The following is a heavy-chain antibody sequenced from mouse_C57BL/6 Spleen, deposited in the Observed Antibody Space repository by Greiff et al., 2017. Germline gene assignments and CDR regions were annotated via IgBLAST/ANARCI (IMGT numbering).Heavy chain of an antibody. CDR1: GYTFTEYT. CDR2: FYPGSGSI. J-gene: IGHJ4*01. V-gene: IGHV1-62-2*01. CDR3: ARHGGLPYAMDY. Sequence: QVQLKESGAELVKPGASVKLSCKASGYTFTEYTIHWVKQRSGQGLEWIGWFYPGSGSIKYNEKFKDKATLTADKSSRTVYMELSRLTSEASAVYFCARHGGLPYAMDYWGQGTSVTVSS.